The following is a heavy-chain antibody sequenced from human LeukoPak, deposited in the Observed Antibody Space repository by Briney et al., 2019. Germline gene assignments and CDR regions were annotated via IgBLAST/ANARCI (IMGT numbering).Heavy chain of an antibody. CDR2: IYYSGST. CDR1: GGSISTYY. J-gene: IGHJ5*02. D-gene: IGHD1-7*01. Sequence: PSETLSLTCTVSGGSISTYYWNRLRQPPGKGLEWIGDIYYSGSTDYNPSLKSRGIISIDTSKNQFSLKLSSVTAADTAVYYCARNWNYMMGWFDPWGQGTVVTVSS. V-gene: IGHV4-59*01. CDR3: ARNWNYMMGWFDP.